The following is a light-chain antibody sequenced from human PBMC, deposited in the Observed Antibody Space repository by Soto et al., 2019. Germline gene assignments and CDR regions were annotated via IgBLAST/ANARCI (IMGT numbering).Light chain of an antibody. V-gene: IGLV2-14*01. J-gene: IGLJ2*01. CDR1: SSDVGGYNY. CDR3: SSYTSSSVV. CDR2: EVS. Sequence: QSALTQPASVSGSPGQSITISCTGTSSDVGGYNYVSWYQQHPGKAPKLMIYEVSNRPSGVSNDFSGSKSGNTASLTISGLQAEDEADYYCSSYTSSSVVFGGGTKVTVL.